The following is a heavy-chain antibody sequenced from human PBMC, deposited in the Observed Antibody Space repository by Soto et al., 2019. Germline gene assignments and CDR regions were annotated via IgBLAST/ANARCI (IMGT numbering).Heavy chain of an antibody. CDR1: GFTFSDHY. V-gene: IGHV3-72*01. CDR3: ARYTYGDYYYYMDV. Sequence: PGGSLRLSCAASGFTFSDHYMDWVRQAPGKGLEWVGRTRNKANSYTTEYAASVKGGFTISRDDSKNSLYLQMNSLKTEDTAVYYCARYTYGDYYYYMDVWGKGTTVTVSS. J-gene: IGHJ6*03. CDR2: TRNKANSYTT. D-gene: IGHD3-10*01.